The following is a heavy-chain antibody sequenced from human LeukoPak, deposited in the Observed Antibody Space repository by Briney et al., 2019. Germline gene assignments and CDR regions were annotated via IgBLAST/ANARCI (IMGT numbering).Heavy chain of an antibody. CDR3: TTAGREYSYGPGKYYYYYMDV. J-gene: IGHJ6*03. V-gene: IGHV3-15*01. CDR2: IKSKTDGGTT. Sequence: GGSLRLSCAASGFTFSNAWMSWVRQAPGKGLEWVGRIKSKTDGGTTDYAAPVKGRFTISRDDSKNTLYLQMNSLKTEDTAVYYCTTAGREYSYGPGKYYYYYMDVWGKGTTVTVSS. D-gene: IGHD5-18*01. CDR1: GFTFSNAW.